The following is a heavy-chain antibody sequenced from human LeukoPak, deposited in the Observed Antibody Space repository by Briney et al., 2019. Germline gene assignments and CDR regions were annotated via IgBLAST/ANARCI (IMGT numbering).Heavy chain of an antibody. Sequence: AGGSLRLSCAASGFIFSTYSMNWVRQAPGKGLEWVSSISSSTSYIYYADSVKGRFTISRDNAKNSLYLQMNSLRAEDTAVYYCARDNPEGGSGTYYPYYFDYWGQGTLVTVSS. J-gene: IGHJ4*02. CDR1: GFIFSTYS. D-gene: IGHD3-10*01. CDR2: ISSSTSYI. V-gene: IGHV3-21*01. CDR3: ARDNPEGGSGTYYPYYFDY.